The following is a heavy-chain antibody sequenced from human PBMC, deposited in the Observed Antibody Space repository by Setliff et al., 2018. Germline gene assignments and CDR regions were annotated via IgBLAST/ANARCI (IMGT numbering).Heavy chain of an antibody. D-gene: IGHD3-3*01. CDR1: GFTFSSYG. CDR3: ARVWAPFYDFWSGSNDNRWLDAFDI. J-gene: IGHJ3*02. Sequence: GESLKISCAASGFTFSSYGMHWVRQAPGKGLEWVAVIWSHGGLKSYVDSVKGRFTIARDNSKNTLYLEMSSLRSDDTAAYYCARVWAPFYDFWSGSNDNRWLDAFDIWGQGTMVTVSS. CDR2: IWSHGGLK. V-gene: IGHV3-33*01.